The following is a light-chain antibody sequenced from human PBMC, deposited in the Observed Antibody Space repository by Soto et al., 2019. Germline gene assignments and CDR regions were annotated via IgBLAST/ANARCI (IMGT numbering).Light chain of an antibody. J-gene: IGKJ1*01. Sequence: EIVMTQSPATLSVSPGERATLSCMTSQSVSSNLAWYQQKPGQAPRLLIYGASTRATGIPARFSGSGSGTEFTLTISSLQSEDFSVYYCQQYNNLPQTFGQGTKVEIK. CDR3: QQYNNLPQT. CDR2: GAS. V-gene: IGKV3-15*01. CDR1: QSVSSN.